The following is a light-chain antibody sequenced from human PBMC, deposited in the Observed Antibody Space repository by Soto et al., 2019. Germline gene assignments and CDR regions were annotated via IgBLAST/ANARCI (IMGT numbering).Light chain of an antibody. CDR1: ESVSSY. Sequence: EIVLTQSPATLSLSPGERATLACSASESVSSYLAWYQQKSGQATRLLIDDVSNRATGIPGRFNSSGSGTDFTLTISSLEPEDFAVYYCQQRRNWLTFGGGTKVDI. V-gene: IGKV3-11*01. CDR3: QQRRNWLT. CDR2: DVS. J-gene: IGKJ4*01.